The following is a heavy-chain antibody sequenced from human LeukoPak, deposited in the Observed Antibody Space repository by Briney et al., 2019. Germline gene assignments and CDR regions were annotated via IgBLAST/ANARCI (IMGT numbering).Heavy chain of an antibody. CDR2: INHSGST. Sequence: PSETLSLTCAVYGGSFSGYYWSWIRQPPGKGLEWIGEINHSGSTNYNPSLKSRVTISVDTSKNQFSLKLSSVTAADTAVYYCARGEQLADFDYWGQGTLVTVSP. V-gene: IGHV4-34*01. CDR3: ARGEQLADFDY. J-gene: IGHJ4*02. D-gene: IGHD6-6*01. CDR1: GGSFSGYY.